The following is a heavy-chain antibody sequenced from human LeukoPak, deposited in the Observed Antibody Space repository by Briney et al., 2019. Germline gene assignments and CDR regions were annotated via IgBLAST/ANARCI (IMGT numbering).Heavy chain of an antibody. CDR3: ARALVGAKTTNNAFGI. D-gene: IGHD1-26*01. CDR1: GYTFTGYY. Sequence: ASVKVSCKASGYTFTGYYMHWVRQAPGQGLEWMGWINPNSGGTNYAQKFQGRVTMTRDTSISTAYMELSRLRSDDTAVYYCARALVGAKTTNNAFGIWGQGTMVTVSS. J-gene: IGHJ3*02. CDR2: INPNSGGT. V-gene: IGHV1-2*02.